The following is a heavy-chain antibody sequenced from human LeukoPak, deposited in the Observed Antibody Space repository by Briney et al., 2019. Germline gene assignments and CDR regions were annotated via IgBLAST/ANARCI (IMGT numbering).Heavy chain of an antibody. V-gene: IGHV5-51*01. CDR2: IYPGDSDT. D-gene: IGHD1-14*01. CDR1: GYSFTSYW. J-gene: IGHJ6*02. Sequence: GESLKISCKGSGYSFTSYWIGWVRQMPGKCLEWMGIIYPGDSDTRYSPSFQGQVTISADKSISTAYLQWSSLKASDTAMYYCARATNRYYYYYGMDVWGQGTTVTVSS. CDR3: ARATNRYYYYYGMDV.